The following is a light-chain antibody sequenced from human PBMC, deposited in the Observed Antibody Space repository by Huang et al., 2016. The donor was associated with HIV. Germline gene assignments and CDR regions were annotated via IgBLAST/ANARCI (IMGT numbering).Light chain of an antibody. J-gene: IGKJ4*01. V-gene: IGKV3-20*01. CDR2: GTS. CDR3: QQYSSSPFT. CDR1: QSVDTGY. Sequence: EIVLTQSPGALSLSPGERVILSCRASQSVDTGYLAWYQQTPGQAPRLVIYGTSSSATDIPDRFSGRGSGTDFTLTINGLEPEDSAVYYCQQYSSSPFTFGGGTKVEIK.